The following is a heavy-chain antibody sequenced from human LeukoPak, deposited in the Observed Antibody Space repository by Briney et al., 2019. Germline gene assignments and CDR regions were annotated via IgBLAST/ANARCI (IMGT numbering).Heavy chain of an antibody. Sequence: GGSLRLSCAASGFTFGDYYMSWIRQAPGKGLEWVSYISSSGSTIYYADSVKGRFTISRDNAKNSLYLQMNSLRAEDTAVYYCARAWAARPRGWFDPWGQGTLVTVSS. CDR3: ARAWAARPRGWFDP. CDR1: GFTFGDYY. D-gene: IGHD6-6*01. CDR2: ISSSGSTI. J-gene: IGHJ5*02. V-gene: IGHV3-11*01.